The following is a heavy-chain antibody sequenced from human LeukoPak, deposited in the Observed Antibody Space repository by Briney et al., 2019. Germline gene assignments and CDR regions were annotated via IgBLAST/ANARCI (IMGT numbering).Heavy chain of an antibody. CDR1: GFTFSDYN. V-gene: IGHV3-11*01. D-gene: IGHD2-15*01. J-gene: IGHJ6*03. Sequence: TGGSLRLSCAASGFTFSDYNMRWIRQAPGKGLEWVSSISRSGSTKYYADSVKGRFTISRDNAKNSLFLQMNSLRAEDTAVYYCARVLRYCSGGNCYSGGLGYMDVWGKGTTVTVSS. CDR3: ARVLRYCSGGNCYSGGLGYMDV. CDR2: ISRSGSTK.